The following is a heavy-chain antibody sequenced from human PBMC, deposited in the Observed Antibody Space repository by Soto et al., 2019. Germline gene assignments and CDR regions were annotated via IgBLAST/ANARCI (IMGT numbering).Heavy chain of an antibody. CDR3: ARADCSSTSCSWRDYYGMDV. J-gene: IGHJ6*02. D-gene: IGHD2-2*01. Sequence: SETLSLTCTVSGGSISSGGYYWSWIRQHPGKGLEWIGYIYYSGSTYYNPSLKSRVTISVDTSKNQFSLKLSSVTAAGTAVYYCARADCSSTSCSWRDYYGMDVWGQGTTVTVSS. V-gene: IGHV4-31*03. CDR2: IYYSGST. CDR1: GGSISSGGYY.